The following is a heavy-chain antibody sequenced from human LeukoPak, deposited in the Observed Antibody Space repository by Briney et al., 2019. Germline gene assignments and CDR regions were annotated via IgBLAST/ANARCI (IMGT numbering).Heavy chain of an antibody. CDR1: GFTFSSYG. CDR3: AKESSSGWHEDY. Sequence: GGSLRLSCAASGFTFSSYGMHWVRQAPGKGLEWVAVISYDGSNKYYAASVKGRFTISRDNSKNTLYLQMNSLRAEDTAVYYCAKESSSGWHEDYWGQGTLVTVSS. CDR2: ISYDGSNK. D-gene: IGHD6-19*01. J-gene: IGHJ4*02. V-gene: IGHV3-30*18.